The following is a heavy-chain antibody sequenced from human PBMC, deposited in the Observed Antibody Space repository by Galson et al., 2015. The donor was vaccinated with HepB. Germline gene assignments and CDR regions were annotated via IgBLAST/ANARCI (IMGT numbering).Heavy chain of an antibody. CDR2: INPSSGST. V-gene: IGHV1-46*01. CDR3: ARDEGFCSGGNCYSNDY. Sequence: SVKVSCKASGYTFTSYYMHWVRQAPGQGLEWMGTINPSSGSTTYAQKFQGRVTMTRDTSTSTVYMELSSLRSEDTAVYYCARDEGFCSGGNCYSNDYWGQGTLVTVSS. J-gene: IGHJ4*02. D-gene: IGHD2-15*01. CDR1: GYTFTSYY.